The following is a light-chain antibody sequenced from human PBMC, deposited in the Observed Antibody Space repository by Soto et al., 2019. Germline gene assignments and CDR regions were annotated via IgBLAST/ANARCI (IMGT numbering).Light chain of an antibody. CDR3: YPVT. CDR2: AAS. CDR1: QGINDF. V-gene: IGKV1-16*02. Sequence: DIQMTQSPSSLSASVGDTVTITCRASQGINDFLAWFQQKPGKAPKPLISAASSLQSGVPSKFSGSGSDRDFTLTISSLQPEDSATYYSYPVTFGGGTKVEIK. J-gene: IGKJ4*01.